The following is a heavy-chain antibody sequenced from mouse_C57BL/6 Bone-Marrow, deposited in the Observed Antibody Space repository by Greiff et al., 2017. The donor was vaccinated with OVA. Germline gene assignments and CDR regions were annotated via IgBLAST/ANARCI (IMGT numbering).Heavy chain of an antibody. CDR1: GFNIKDDY. CDR2: IDPENGYT. D-gene: IGHD2-5*01. V-gene: IGHV14-4*01. J-gene: IGHJ2*01. Sequence: EVQLQQSGAELVRPGASVKLSCTASGFNIKDDYMHWVKQRPEQGLEWIGWIDPENGYTEYASKFQGKATITADTSSNTAYLQLSSLTSEDTAVYYCTTSDSNLFDYWGQGTTLTVSS. CDR3: TTSDSNLFDY.